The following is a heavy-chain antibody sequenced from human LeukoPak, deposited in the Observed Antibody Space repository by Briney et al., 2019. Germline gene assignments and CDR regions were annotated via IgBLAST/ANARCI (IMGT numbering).Heavy chain of an antibody. V-gene: IGHV1-8*02. D-gene: IGHD3-3*01. Sequence: ASVKVSCKASGYTFTSYGINWVRQATGQGLEWMGWMNPNSGNTGYAQKFQGRVTMTRNTSISTAYMELSSLRSEDTAVYYCARGGRSNYDFWSGYPSGRDYYYGMDVWGQGTTVTVSS. CDR3: ARGGRSNYDFWSGYPSGRDYYYGMDV. CDR2: MNPNSGNT. J-gene: IGHJ6*02. CDR1: GYTFTSYG.